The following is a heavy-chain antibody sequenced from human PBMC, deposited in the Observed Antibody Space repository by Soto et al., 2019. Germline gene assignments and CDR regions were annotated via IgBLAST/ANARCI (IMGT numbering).Heavy chain of an antibody. CDR1: GGTFSSYA. CDR3: ARHLGGNHYYYGMDV. Sequence: QVQLVQSGAEVKKPGSSVKVSCKASGGTFSSYAISWVRQAPGQGLEWMGGIIPIFGTADYAQKFQGRVTITADDITSTADMELSILRSEDTAVYYCARHLGGNHYYYGMDVWGQGTTVTVSS. V-gene: IGHV1-69*12. D-gene: IGHD3-16*01. J-gene: IGHJ6*02. CDR2: IIPIFGTA.